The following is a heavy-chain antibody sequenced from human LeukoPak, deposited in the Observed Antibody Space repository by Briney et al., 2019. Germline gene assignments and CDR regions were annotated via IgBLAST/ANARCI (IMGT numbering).Heavy chain of an antibody. Sequence: SETLSLTCAVYGGSFSGYYWSWIRQPPGKGLEWIGEINHSGSTNYNPSLKSRVTISVDTSKNQFSLKLSSVTAADTAVYYCARGVSHYYMDVWGKGTTVTVSS. CDR3: ARGVSHYYMDV. V-gene: IGHV4-34*01. CDR2: INHSGST. CDR1: GGSFSGYY. J-gene: IGHJ6*03.